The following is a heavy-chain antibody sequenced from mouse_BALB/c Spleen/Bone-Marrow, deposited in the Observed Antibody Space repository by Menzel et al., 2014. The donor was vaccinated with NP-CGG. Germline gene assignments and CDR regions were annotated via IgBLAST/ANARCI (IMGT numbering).Heavy chain of an antibody. J-gene: IGHJ4*01. CDR1: GYTFTSYW. Sequence: VQLQQSGAELAKPGASVKMSCKASGYTFTSYWMYWIKQRPGQGLEWIGYINPSTGYTEYNQKFKDKATLTADKSSNTADMQLSNLTSKDSAVYYSAGKGYGNYRYYAMDYWGQGTSVTVSS. CDR3: AGKGYGNYRYYAMDY. V-gene: IGHV1-7*01. CDR2: INPSTGYT. D-gene: IGHD2-1*01.